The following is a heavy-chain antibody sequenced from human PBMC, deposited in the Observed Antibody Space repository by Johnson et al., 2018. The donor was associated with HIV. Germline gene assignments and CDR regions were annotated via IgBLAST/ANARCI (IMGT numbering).Heavy chain of an antibody. D-gene: IGHD3-10*01. J-gene: IGHJ3*02. V-gene: IGHV3-30-3*01. Sequence: QVQLVESGGGVVQPGRALRLSCAASGFTFSNSAMHWVRQAPGKGLEWVAVISYDGDNIYYADSVKGRFTIYRDNSKNTQYLQMNSLRVVDTAVYYCSRDRSLWFRELWPRDAFDMLGQGTKISVSS. CDR3: SRDRSLWFRELWPRDAFDM. CDR1: GFTFSNSA. CDR2: ISYDGDNI.